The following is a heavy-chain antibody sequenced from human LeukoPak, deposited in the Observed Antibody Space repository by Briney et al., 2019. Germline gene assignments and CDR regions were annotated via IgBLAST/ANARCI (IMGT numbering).Heavy chain of an antibody. V-gene: IGHV4-39*01. Sequence: SETLSLTCTVSGGSISSSSYYWDWIRQPPGKGLEWIGSIYYSGTTYYNPSLKSRVTISVDTSKNQFSLKLSSVTAADTAVFYCAGTKTVTLYYFDYWGQGTLVTVSS. CDR1: GGSISSSSYY. J-gene: IGHJ4*02. D-gene: IGHD4-17*01. CDR3: AGTKTVTLYYFDY. CDR2: IYYSGTT.